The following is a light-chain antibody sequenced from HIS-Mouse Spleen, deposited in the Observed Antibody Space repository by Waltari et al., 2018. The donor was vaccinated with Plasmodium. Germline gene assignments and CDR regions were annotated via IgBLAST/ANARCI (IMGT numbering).Light chain of an antibody. V-gene: IGKV3-15*01. CDR2: GAS. Sequence: EIVMTQSPATLSVSPGERATLSCRASQSVSSNLAWYQPKPGQAPRPLIYGASTRATGIPARFSGSGSGTECTLTISSLQSEDFAVYYCQQYNNWSFTFGPGTKVDIK. CDR3: QQYNNWSFT. J-gene: IGKJ3*01. CDR1: QSVSSN.